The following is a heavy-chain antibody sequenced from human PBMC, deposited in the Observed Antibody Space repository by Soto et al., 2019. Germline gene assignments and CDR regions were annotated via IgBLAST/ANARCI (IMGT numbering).Heavy chain of an antibody. CDR3: ARDYGGDAFDI. CDR1: GFTFSSYA. J-gene: IGHJ3*02. D-gene: IGHD4-17*01. Sequence: GGSLRLSCAASGFTFSSYAMHWVRQAPGKGLEWVAVISYDGSNKYYADSVKGRFTISRDNPKNTLYLQMNSLRAEDTAVYYCARDYGGDAFDIWGQGTMVTVSS. V-gene: IGHV3-30-3*01. CDR2: ISYDGSNK.